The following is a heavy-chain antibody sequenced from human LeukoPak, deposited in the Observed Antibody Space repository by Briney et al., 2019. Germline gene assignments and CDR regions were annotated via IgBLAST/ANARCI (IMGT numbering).Heavy chain of an antibody. D-gene: IGHD3-3*01. CDR2: ISSSSYT. J-gene: IGHJ5*02. V-gene: IGHV3-11*06. CDR1: GFTFSDYY. CDR3: ARDGYYDFWSGYLT. Sequence: GGSPRLSCAASGFTFSDYYMSWIRQAPGKGLEWVSYISSSSYTNYADSVKGRFTISRDNAKNSLYLQMNSLRAEDTAVYYCARDGYYDFWSGYLTWGQGTLVTVSS.